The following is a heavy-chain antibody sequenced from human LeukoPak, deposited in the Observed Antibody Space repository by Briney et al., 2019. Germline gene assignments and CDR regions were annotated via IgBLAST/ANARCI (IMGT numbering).Heavy chain of an antibody. CDR3: VKRARGFSFGTYYFDY. CDR2: INSGGSGT. J-gene: IGHJ4*02. V-gene: IGHV3-74*01. Sequence: PGGSLRLSCAASGFNFASNWMHWVRQTPGKGLMWVSRINSGGSGTSYADSVEGRFTISRDNSKNTLYLQMSSLKPEDTAVYYCVKRARGFSFGTYYFDYWGQGTLVTVSS. D-gene: IGHD5-18*01. CDR1: GFNFASNW.